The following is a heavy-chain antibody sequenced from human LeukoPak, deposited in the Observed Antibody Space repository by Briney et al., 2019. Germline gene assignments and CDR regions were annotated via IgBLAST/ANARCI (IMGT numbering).Heavy chain of an antibody. CDR1: GGSISSYY. CDR2: IYYSGST. Sequence: KPSETLSLTCTVSGGSISSYYWSWIRQPPGKGLEWIGYIYYSGSTNYNPSLKSRVTISVDTSKNQFSLKLSSVTAADTAVYYCARDYCSGGSCHFDWYFDLWGRGTLVTVSS. V-gene: IGHV4-59*01. D-gene: IGHD2-15*01. CDR3: ARDYCSGGSCHFDWYFDL. J-gene: IGHJ2*01.